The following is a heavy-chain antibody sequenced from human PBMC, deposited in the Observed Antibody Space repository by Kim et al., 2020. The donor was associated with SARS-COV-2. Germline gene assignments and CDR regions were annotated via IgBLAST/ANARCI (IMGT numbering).Heavy chain of an antibody. CDR3: ARVSLRTYGMDV. Sequence: GGSLRLSCAASGFTVSSNYMSWVRQAPGKGLEWVSVIYSGGSTYYADSVKGRFTISRDNSKNTLYLQMNSLRAEDTAVYYCARVSLRTYGMDVWGQGTTVTVSS. CDR2: IYSGGST. CDR1: GFTVSSNY. D-gene: IGHD2-8*01. J-gene: IGHJ6*02. V-gene: IGHV3-53*01.